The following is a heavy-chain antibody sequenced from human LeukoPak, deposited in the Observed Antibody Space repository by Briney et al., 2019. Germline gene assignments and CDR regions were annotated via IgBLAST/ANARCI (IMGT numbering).Heavy chain of an antibody. V-gene: IGHV3-13*01. CDR2: IGPAGDT. CDR1: GFTLSTYN. D-gene: IGHD6-19*01. CDR3: ARVRISAWILDY. J-gene: IGHJ4*02. Sequence: GGSQRLSCAASGFTLSTYNMHWVRQATGKGLEWVSAIGPAGDTYYSGSVKGRFTISRENAKNSLYLQMNSMRAGDTAVYYCARVRISAWILDYWGQGALVTVSS.